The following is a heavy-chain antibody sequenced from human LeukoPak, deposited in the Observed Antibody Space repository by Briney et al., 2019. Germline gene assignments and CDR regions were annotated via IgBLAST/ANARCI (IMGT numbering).Heavy chain of an antibody. D-gene: IGHD1-26*01. V-gene: IGHV4-59*08. CDR1: GGSISYYF. CDR2: VHYSGTN. J-gene: IGHJ4*01. CDR3: VRQKAVSADFEY. Sequence: PPETLSLTCTVSGGSISYYFWSWFRQSPGKGLEWIGNVHYSGTNTYNPSLESRLSMSVDTSKNQFSLTLNSATAADTAVYYCVRQKAVSADFEYWGQGTLVTVAS.